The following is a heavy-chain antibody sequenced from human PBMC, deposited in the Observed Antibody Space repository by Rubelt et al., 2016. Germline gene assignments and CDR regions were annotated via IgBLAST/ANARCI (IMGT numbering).Heavy chain of an antibody. CDR2: ISSSGSYI. CDR3: ARDGIVVVPPAIDY. V-gene: IGHV3-21*01. CDR1: GFTFSSYS. D-gene: IGHD2-2*02. J-gene: IGHJ4*02. Sequence: EVQLVESGGGLVKPGGSLRLSCAASGFTFSSYSMNWVRQAPGKGLEWVSSISSSGSYIYYAESVKGRFTISRDNAKNSLYLHMNSLRAEDTAVYYCARDGIVVVPPAIDYWGQGTLVTVSS.